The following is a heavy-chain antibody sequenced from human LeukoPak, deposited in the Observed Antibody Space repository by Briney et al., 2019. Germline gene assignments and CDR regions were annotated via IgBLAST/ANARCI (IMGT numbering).Heavy chain of an antibody. Sequence: ASVKVSCKASGYTFTSYDINWVRQATGQGLEWMGWMNPNSGNTGYAQKFQGRVTMTRNTSISTAYMELSSLRSEDTAVYYCARDGELCSSTSCYVRFDYWGQGTLVTVSS. CDR2: MNPNSGNT. V-gene: IGHV1-8*01. D-gene: IGHD2-2*01. CDR3: ARDGELCSSTSCYVRFDY. CDR1: GYTFTSYD. J-gene: IGHJ4*02.